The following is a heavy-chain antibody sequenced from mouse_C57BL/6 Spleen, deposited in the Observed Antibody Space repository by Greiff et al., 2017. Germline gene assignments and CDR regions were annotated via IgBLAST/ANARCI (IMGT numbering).Heavy chain of an antibody. V-gene: IGHV1-81*01. CDR3: ALYDGYYGDYAMDY. CDR2: IYPRSGNT. J-gene: IGHJ4*01. D-gene: IGHD2-3*01. Sequence: QVQLQQSGAELARPGASVKLSCKASGYTFTSYGISWVKQRTGQGLEWIGEIYPRSGNTYYNEKFKGKARLTAAKSSSTAYMELRSLTSEDSAVYFCALYDGYYGDYAMDYWGQGTSVTVSS. CDR1: GYTFTSYG.